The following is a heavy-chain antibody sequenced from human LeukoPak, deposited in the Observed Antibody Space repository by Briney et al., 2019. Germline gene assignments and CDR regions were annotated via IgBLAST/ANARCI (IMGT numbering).Heavy chain of an antibody. CDR3: AKDRFGDQGTSYYIDQ. Sequence: PGGSLRLSCEASGFTFSSYGLHWVRQAPGKGLEWVTFICYDGTTKHYADSVKGRFTISRDDPKKTLYLQMGSLRVEDTAVYYCAKDRFGDQGTSYYIDQWGQGTLVTVSA. CDR2: ICYDGTTK. CDR1: GFTFSSYG. V-gene: IGHV3-30*02. J-gene: IGHJ4*02. D-gene: IGHD4-17*01.